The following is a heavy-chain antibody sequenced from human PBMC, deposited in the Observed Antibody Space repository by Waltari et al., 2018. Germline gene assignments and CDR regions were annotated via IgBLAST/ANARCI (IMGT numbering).Heavy chain of an antibody. CDR3: AKDLSVFYDILTGNRGGVDY. CDR1: GFTFSSYA. D-gene: IGHD3-9*01. J-gene: IGHJ4*02. V-gene: IGHV3-23*01. CDR2: ISGSGGST. Sequence: EVQLLESGGGLVQPGGSMRLSCAASGFTFSSYAMSWVRKAPGKGLAWVSAISGSGGSTYYADSVKGRFTISRDNSKNTLYLQMNSLRAEDTAVYYCAKDLSVFYDILTGNRGGVDYWGQGTLVTVSS.